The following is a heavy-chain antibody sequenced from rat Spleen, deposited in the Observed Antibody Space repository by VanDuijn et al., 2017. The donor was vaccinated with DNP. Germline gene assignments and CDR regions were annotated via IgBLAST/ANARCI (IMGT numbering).Heavy chain of an antibody. J-gene: IGHJ2*01. V-gene: IGHV3-1*01. CDR1: GYSITSNY. CDR2: ISYSGST. D-gene: IGHD1-12*02. Sequence: EVQLQESGPGLVKPSQSLSLTCSVTGYSITSNYWAWIRKFPGNKMEWMGYISYSGSTSYNPSLKSRISITRDTSKNQFFLQLNSVTTEDTATYYCARYRGYDGTYYYTDYFDYWGQGVMVTVSS. CDR3: ARYRGYDGTYYYTDYFDY.